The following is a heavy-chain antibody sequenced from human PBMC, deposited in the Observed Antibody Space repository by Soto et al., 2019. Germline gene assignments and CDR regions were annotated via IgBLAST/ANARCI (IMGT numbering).Heavy chain of an antibody. J-gene: IGHJ5*02. CDR3: AKGGSGSYSWFDP. D-gene: IGHD1-26*01. V-gene: IGHV3-23*01. CDR2: ISGSGGST. CDR1: GFTFSSYA. Sequence: LSLTCAASGFTFSSYAMSWVRQAPGKGLEWVSAISGSGGSTYYADSVKGRFTISRDNSKNTLYLQMNSLRAEDTAVYYCAKGGSGSYSWFDPWGQGTLVTVSS.